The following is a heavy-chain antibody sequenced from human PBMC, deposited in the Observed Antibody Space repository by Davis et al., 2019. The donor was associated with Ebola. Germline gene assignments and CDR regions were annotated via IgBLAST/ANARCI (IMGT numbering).Heavy chain of an antibody. CDR1: GGSISSYY. CDR3: ARLVLYYYDSSGYPHFDY. J-gene: IGHJ4*02. D-gene: IGHD3-22*01. CDR2: IYYSGST. V-gene: IGHV4-59*08. Sequence: SETLSLTCTVSGGSISSYYWNWIRQPPGKGLEWIGYIYYSGSTNYNPSLKSRVTISVDTSKNQFSLKLSSVTAADTAVYYCARLVLYYYDSSGYPHFDYWGQGTLVTVSS.